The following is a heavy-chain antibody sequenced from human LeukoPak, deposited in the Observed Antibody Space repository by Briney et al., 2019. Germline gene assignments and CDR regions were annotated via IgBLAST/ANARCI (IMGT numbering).Heavy chain of an antibody. CDR1: GGSFRGYY. Sequence: SETLALTCSVYGGSFRGYYWSWIRQPPGKGLEWVGEINHSESTNYHPSLKSRVTLSVDTYKTQFSLKLSSVTAADTAVYYCARDRPMIYYYDSSGSKKGYYFDYWGQGTLVTVSS. D-gene: IGHD3-22*01. CDR3: ARDRPMIYYYDSSGSKKGYYFDY. J-gene: IGHJ4*02. CDR2: INHSEST. V-gene: IGHV4-34*01.